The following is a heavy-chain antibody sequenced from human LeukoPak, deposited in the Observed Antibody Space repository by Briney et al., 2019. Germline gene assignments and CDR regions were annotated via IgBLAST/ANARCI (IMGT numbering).Heavy chain of an antibody. CDR3: ARGRGIVGATSGSI. V-gene: IGHV1-8*01. CDR2: MNPNSGNT. J-gene: IGHJ4*02. Sequence: ASVKVSCKASGYTFTSYDINCVRQATGQGLEWMGWMNPNSGNTGYAQKFQGRVTMTRNTSISTAYMELSSLRSEDTAVYYCARGRGIVGATSGSIWGQGTLVTVSS. D-gene: IGHD1-26*01. CDR1: GYTFTSYD.